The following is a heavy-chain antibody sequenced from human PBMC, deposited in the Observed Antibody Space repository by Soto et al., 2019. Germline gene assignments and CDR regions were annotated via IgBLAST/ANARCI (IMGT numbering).Heavy chain of an antibody. Sequence: GGSLRLSCAASGFTFSSYAMHWVRQAPGKGLEWVAVISYDGSNKYYADSVKGRFTISRDNSKNTLYLQMNSLRAEDTAVYYCASWGSSGWSHFDYWGQGTLVTVSS. J-gene: IGHJ4*02. D-gene: IGHD6-19*01. CDR2: ISYDGSNK. CDR1: GFTFSSYA. V-gene: IGHV3-30-3*01. CDR3: ASWGSSGWSHFDY.